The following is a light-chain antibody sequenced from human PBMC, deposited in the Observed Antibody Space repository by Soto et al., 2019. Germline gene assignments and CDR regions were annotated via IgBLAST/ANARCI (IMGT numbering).Light chain of an antibody. J-gene: IGLJ1*01. CDR3: SSYTTSNTRQIV. Sequence: QSALTQTASVSGSPGQSITISCTGTSSDDGGYNYVSWYQHHPGKAPKLMIFDVSNRPLGVSNRFSGSKSGNTASLTISGLQPEVEADYYCSSYTTSNTRQIVFGTGTKVTVL. V-gene: IGLV2-14*03. CDR1: SSDDGGYNY. CDR2: DVS.